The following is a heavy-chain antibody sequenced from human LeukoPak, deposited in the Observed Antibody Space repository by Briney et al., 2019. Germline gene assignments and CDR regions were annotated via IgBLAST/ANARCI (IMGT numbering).Heavy chain of an antibody. V-gene: IGHV3-33*01. J-gene: IGHJ3*02. CDR3: ARDLVDTAMVTPIVGAFDI. Sequence: GRSLRLSCAASGFTFSSYGMHWVRQAPGKGLEWVADIWHDGSNKYYADSVKGRFTISRDNSKNTLYLQMNSLRAEDTAVYYCARDLVDTAMVTPIVGAFDIWGQGTMVTVSS. D-gene: IGHD5-18*01. CDR2: IWHDGSNK. CDR1: GFTFSSYG.